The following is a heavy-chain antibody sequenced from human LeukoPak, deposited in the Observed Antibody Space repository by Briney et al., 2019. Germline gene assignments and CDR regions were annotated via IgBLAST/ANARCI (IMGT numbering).Heavy chain of an antibody. D-gene: IGHD6-13*01. Sequence: GGSLRLSCAASGFTFSSYGMHWVCQAPGKGLEWVAFIRYDGSNKYYADSVKGRFTISRDNSKNTLYLQMNSLRAEDTAVYYCAKDNLYSSSWYPPWDYWGQGTLVTVSS. V-gene: IGHV3-30*02. CDR1: GFTFSSYG. CDR2: IRYDGSNK. CDR3: AKDNLYSSSWYPPWDY. J-gene: IGHJ4*02.